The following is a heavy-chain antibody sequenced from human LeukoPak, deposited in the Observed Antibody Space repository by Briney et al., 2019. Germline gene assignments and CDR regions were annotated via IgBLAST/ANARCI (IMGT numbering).Heavy chain of an antibody. D-gene: IGHD4-23*01. J-gene: IGHJ3*02. CDR1: GFTVSRNY. V-gene: IGHV3-53*01. CDR2: IYGGGST. CDR3: APGGNEAFDI. Sequence: GGSLRLSCVASGFTVSRNYMSWVRQAPGKGLEWVSVIYGGGSTYYADSVKGRFTISRDNSKNTLYLRMSSLRVEDTAVYYCAPGGNEAFDIWGQGTMVTVSS.